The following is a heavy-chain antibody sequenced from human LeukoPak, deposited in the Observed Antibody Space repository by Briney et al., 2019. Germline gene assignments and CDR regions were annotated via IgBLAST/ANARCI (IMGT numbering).Heavy chain of an antibody. D-gene: IGHD6-6*01. CDR3: ARGSSTPYYYYGMDV. CDR1: GFRFSGYW. CDR2: ISSSGSTI. V-gene: IGHV3-48*04. J-gene: IGHJ6*02. Sequence: GGSVRLSCAASGFRFSGYWMTWVRQAPGKGLEWVSYISSSGSTIYYADSVKGRFTISRDNAKNSLYLQMNSLRAEDTAVYYCARGSSTPYYYYGMDVWGQGTRVTVSS.